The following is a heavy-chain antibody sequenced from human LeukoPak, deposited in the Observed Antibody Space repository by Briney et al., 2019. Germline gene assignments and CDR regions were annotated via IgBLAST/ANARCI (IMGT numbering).Heavy chain of an antibody. CDR2: IRYDGSNK. V-gene: IGHV3-30*02. J-gene: IGHJ1*01. Sequence: GGSLRLPCAASGFTFSSYGMHWVRQAPGKGLEWVAFIRYDGSNKYYADSVKGRFTISRDNSKNTLYLQMNSLRAEDTAVYYCAKDIDPHDSGSSPWGQGTLVTVSS. D-gene: IGHD3-10*01. CDR1: GFTFSSYG. CDR3: AKDIDPHDSGSSP.